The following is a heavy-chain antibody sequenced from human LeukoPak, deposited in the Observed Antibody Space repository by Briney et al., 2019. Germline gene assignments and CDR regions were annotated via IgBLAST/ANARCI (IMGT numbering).Heavy chain of an antibody. Sequence: PGGSLRLSCAASGLTFSSYAMSWVRQAPGKGLEWVSAISGSGGSTYYADSVKGRFTISRDNSKNTLYLQMNSLRAEDTAVYYCAKQKLPPWYYGMDVWGQGTTVTVSS. V-gene: IGHV3-23*01. CDR2: ISGSGGST. D-gene: IGHD2-15*01. J-gene: IGHJ6*02. CDR3: AKQKLPPWYYGMDV. CDR1: GLTFSSYA.